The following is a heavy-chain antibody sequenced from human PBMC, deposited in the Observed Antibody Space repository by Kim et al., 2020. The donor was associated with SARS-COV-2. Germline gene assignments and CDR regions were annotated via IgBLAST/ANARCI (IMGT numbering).Heavy chain of an antibody. CDR1: GYTFTSYG. J-gene: IGHJ4*02. D-gene: IGHD3-3*01. CDR2: ISAYNVNT. CDR3: ARDPKLRITIFGVVTTGFDY. V-gene: IGHV1-18*01. Sequence: ASVKVSCKASGYTFTSYGISWVRQAPGQGLEWMGWISAYNVNTNYAQKPQGRVTMTTDTSTSTAYMELRSLRSDDTAVYYCARDPKLRITIFGVVTTGFDYGGQGTLVTVSS.